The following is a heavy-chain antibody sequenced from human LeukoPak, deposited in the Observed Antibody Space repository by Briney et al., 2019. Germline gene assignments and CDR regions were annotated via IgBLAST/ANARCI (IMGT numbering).Heavy chain of an antibody. CDR3: ARELLTHPMDV. CDR1: GFTFSSYA. Sequence: GGSLRLSCAASGFTFSSYAMNWVRQAPGKGLEWVSGVSGSGGSTYYSDSVKGRFTISRDNSKNMLYLQMNSLRAEDTAVYYCARELLTHPMDVWGQGTTVTVSS. J-gene: IGHJ6*02. D-gene: IGHD4/OR15-4a*01. V-gene: IGHV3-23*01. CDR2: VSGSGGST.